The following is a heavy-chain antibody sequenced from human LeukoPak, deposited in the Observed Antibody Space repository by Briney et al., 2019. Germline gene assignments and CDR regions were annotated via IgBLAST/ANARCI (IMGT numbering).Heavy chain of an antibody. Sequence: GGSLRLSCAASGVTFSGYTMNWVRQAPGKGLEWVSGISYSGSNIYYADSVKGRFTISRDNAKNSLYLQMDSLRADDTAVYYFASEKDWACHYGCWGKGALVAV. D-gene: IGHD3-9*01. CDR1: GVTFSGYT. CDR2: ISYSGSNI. CDR3: ASEKDWACHYGC. V-gene: IGHV3-48*01. J-gene: IGHJ4*02.